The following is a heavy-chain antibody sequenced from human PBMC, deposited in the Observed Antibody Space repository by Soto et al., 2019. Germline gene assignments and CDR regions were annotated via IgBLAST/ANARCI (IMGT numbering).Heavy chain of an antibody. Sequence: HVLLVQSGAEVKKPGSSVKVSCKLSGATFSSYAMSWVRQAPGQGLEWIGGIIPFFGTPNYAQKSQGRVTITADTSTATSYMELSSLRSDDTAVYYCARDKGAYYSHLVYWGQGTLVTVSS. D-gene: IGHD2-21*01. CDR3: ARDKGAYYSHLVY. V-gene: IGHV1-69*06. CDR1: GATFSSYA. CDR2: IIPFFGTP. J-gene: IGHJ4*02.